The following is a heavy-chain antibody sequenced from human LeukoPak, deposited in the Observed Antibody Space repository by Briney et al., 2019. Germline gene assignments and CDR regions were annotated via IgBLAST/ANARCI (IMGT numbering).Heavy chain of an antibody. J-gene: IGHJ4*02. Sequence: PGGSLRLSCAASGFXFSSSWIHWVRQAPGKGLVWVSRIKSDGSSTSYAESVKGRFTISRDNAKNTLYLQMNSLRAEDTAVYYCASGHPLGELPGYWGQGTLVTVSS. CDR2: IKSDGSST. CDR3: ASGHPLGELPGY. D-gene: IGHD3-16*01. V-gene: IGHV3-74*01. CDR1: GFXFSSSW.